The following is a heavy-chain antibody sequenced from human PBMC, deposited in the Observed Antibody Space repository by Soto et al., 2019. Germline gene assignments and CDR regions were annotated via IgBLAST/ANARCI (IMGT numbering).Heavy chain of an antibody. D-gene: IGHD3-3*02. CDR3: ARDESAGSSIRY. V-gene: IGHV3-21*01. J-gene: IGHJ4*02. CDR2: ISNGGDYI. CDR1: GSPCSTYG. Sequence: EVQVVESGGGLVKPGGSLRLSCTASGSPCSTYGMNWVRQAPGKGLEWISSISNGGDYIYYADSVQGRFTISRDNAKNSLYLQMNSLRAEDTAVYFCARDESAGSSIRYWGQGTLVTVSS.